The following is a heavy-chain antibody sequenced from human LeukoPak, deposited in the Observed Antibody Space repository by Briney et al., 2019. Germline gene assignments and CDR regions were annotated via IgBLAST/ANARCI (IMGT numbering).Heavy chain of an antibody. D-gene: IGHD6-19*01. CDR2: IYYSGST. Sequence: PSETLSLTCTVSGGSISSYYWSWIRQPPGKGLEWIGYIYYSGSTNYNPSLKSRVTISVDMSKNHFSLRLRSVTAADTAMYYCARGTLYRGWSYYLDFWGQGSQVTVSP. CDR3: ARGTLYRGWSYYLDF. V-gene: IGHV4-59*12. J-gene: IGHJ4*02. CDR1: GGSISSYY.